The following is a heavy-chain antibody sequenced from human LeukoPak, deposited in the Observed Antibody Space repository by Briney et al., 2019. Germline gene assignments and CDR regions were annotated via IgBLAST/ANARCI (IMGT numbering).Heavy chain of an antibody. D-gene: IGHD6-19*01. Sequence: GGSLRLSCAASGFTFSSSWMSWVRQAPGKGLQWVANIKQDGSEKYYADSVKGRFTISRDNSKNTLYLQMNSLRAEDTAVYYCARVSSGWSDFDYRGQGTLVTVSS. CDR1: GFTFSSSW. V-gene: IGHV3-7*01. J-gene: IGHJ4*02. CDR2: IKQDGSEK. CDR3: ARVSSGWSDFDY.